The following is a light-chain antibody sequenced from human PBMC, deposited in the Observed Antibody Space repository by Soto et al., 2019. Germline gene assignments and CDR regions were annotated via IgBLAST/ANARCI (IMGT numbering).Light chain of an antibody. V-gene: IGLV8-61*01. CDR1: SGSVSTPND. CDR3: LLYLDSGSWV. CDR2: STN. J-gene: IGLJ3*02. Sequence: QAVVTQEPSFSVSPGGTVTLTCGLSSGSVSTPNDPRWYQQIPGQAPRTIIYSTNIRSSGVPDRFSGSILGNKAALTISGAQSDDESNYYCLLYLDSGSWVFGGGTKLSVL.